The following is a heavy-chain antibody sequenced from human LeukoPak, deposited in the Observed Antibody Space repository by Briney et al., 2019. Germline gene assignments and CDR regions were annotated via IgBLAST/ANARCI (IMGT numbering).Heavy chain of an antibody. CDR3: AKKQGTAVILAKTLDS. CDR1: GSYW. D-gene: IGHD5-12*01. CDR2: INSDGSWT. J-gene: IGHJ4*02. Sequence: GGSLRLSCAASGSYWMHWVRQAPGKGLVWVSHINSDGSWTSYADSVKGRFTVSRDNSKNTLYLQMNSLRAEDMAMYYCAKKQGTAVILAKTLDSWGQGTLVTVSS. V-gene: IGHV3-74*01.